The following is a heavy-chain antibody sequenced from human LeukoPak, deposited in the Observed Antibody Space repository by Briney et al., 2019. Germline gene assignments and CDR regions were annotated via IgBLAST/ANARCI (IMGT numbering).Heavy chain of an antibody. D-gene: IGHD6-25*01. CDR2: INPTSGDT. CDR3: ARYGFSSVWQGGWHAFDI. V-gene: IGHV1-46*01. J-gene: IGHJ3*02. Sequence: ASVKVSCKASGYTFTSYYVHWVRQAPGQGLEWMGIINPTSGDTDYAQNCQGRVTMTRDMSTSTVYMELSSLRSEDTAVYYCARYGFSSVWQGGWHAFDIWGLGTMVTVSS. CDR1: GYTFTSYY.